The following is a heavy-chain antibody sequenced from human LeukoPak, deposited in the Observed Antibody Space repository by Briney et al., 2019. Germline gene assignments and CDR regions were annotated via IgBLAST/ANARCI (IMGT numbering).Heavy chain of an antibody. D-gene: IGHD6-13*01. J-gene: IGHJ4*02. CDR3: ARVGYSSSWYLVDY. CDR2: IYSGGST. Sequence: PGGSLRLSCAASGFTVSSNHMSWVRQAPGKGLEWVSIIYSGGSTYYADSVKGRFTISRDNSKNTLYLQMNSLRAEDTAVYYCARVGYSSSWYLVDYWGQGTLVTVSS. V-gene: IGHV3-53*01. CDR1: GFTVSSNH.